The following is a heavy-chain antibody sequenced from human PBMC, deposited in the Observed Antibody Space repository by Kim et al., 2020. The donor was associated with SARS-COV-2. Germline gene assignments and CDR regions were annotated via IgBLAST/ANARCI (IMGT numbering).Heavy chain of an antibody. V-gene: IGHV3-33*05. D-gene: IGHD3-10*01. CDR3: ALLPLNYGSGSYH. J-gene: IGHJ4*02. Sequence: GGSLRLSCAASGFTFSSYGMHWVRQAPGKGLEWVAVISYDGSNKYYADSVKGRYTISRDNSKNTLYLQMNSLRAEDTAVYYCALLPLNYGSGSYHWGQGTLVTVSS. CDR1: GFTFSSYG. CDR2: ISYDGSNK.